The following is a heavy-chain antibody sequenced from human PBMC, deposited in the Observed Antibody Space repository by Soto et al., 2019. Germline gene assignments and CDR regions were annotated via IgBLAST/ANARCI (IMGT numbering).Heavy chain of an antibody. Sequence: ASVKVSFKASGYTFPIYYLRWVRQSPGQVLEWMGIINPNVGSTSYAQKFQGRVTMTRDTSTSTVYMELSSLRSEDTAVYYCARGGIDMLLVANMYYFDYWGQRTLVTVSS. J-gene: IGHJ4*02. D-gene: IGHD2-8*02. CDR1: GYTFPIYY. V-gene: IGHV1-46*01. CDR2: INPNVGST. CDR3: ARGGIDMLLVANMYYFDY.